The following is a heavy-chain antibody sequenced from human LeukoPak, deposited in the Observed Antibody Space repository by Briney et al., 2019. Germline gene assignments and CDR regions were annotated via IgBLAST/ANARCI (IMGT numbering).Heavy chain of an antibody. CDR1: GFTFSSYW. Sequence: GGSLRLSCAASGFTFSSYWMNWVRQAPGKGLEWVAKIKQDGSEKYYVDSVKGRFTISRDNAKNSLYLQMNSLRAEDTAVYYCARDYYDSSGYYYFDYWGQGTLVTVSS. CDR3: ARDYYDSSGYYYFDY. CDR2: IKQDGSEK. D-gene: IGHD3-22*01. V-gene: IGHV3-7*01. J-gene: IGHJ4*02.